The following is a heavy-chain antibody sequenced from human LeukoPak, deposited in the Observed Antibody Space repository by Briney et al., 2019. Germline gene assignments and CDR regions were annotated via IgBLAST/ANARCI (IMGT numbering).Heavy chain of an antibody. D-gene: IGHD5-12*01. Sequence: SETLSLTCTVSGGSISSYYWSWIRQPPGKGLEWIGNTYHSGNTYYNPSLKSRVTISVDTSKNQFSLNLSSVTAADTAVYYCARGGYGPKRYFDYWGQGTLVTVSS. J-gene: IGHJ4*02. CDR1: GGSISSYY. CDR2: TYHSGNT. V-gene: IGHV4-59*08. CDR3: ARGGYGPKRYFDY.